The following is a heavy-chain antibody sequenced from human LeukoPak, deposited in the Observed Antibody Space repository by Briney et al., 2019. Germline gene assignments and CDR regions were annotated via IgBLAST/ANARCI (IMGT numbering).Heavy chain of an antibody. D-gene: IGHD3-22*01. CDR2: INNSGST. CDR3: ARHGPTYYYDSSGYSPRGRNYFDY. J-gene: IGHJ4*02. V-gene: IGHV4-34*01. CDR1: GGSFSGYY. Sequence: SETLSLTCAVYGGSFSGYYWSWIRQPPGKGLEWIGEINNSGSTNYNPSLKSRVTISVDTSKNQFSLKLSSVTAADTAVYYCARHGPTYYYDSSGYSPRGRNYFDYWGQGTLVTVSS.